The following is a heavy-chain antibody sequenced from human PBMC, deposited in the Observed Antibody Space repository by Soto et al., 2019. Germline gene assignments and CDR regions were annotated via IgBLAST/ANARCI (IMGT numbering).Heavy chain of an antibody. CDR2: IIPIFGTA. J-gene: IGHJ5*02. D-gene: IGHD2-15*01. CDR3: ARGDIVVVVAATIRAFDP. Sequence: SVKVSCKASGGTFSSYAISWVRQAPGQGLEWMGGIIPIFGTANYAQKFQGRVTITADESTSTAYMELSSLRSEDTAVYYCARGDIVVVVAATIRAFDPWGQGTLVTVSS. CDR1: GGTFSSYA. V-gene: IGHV1-69*13.